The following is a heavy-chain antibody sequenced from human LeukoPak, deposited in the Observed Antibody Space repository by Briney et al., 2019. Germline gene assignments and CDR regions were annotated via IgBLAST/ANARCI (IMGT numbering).Heavy chain of an antibody. Sequence: PGGSLRLSCAASGFTLSSYEMNWVRRAPGKGLEWISYISRTGNSIYYADSVKGRFTISRDSAKNSLYLQMNSLRAEDTAVYYCARGPYSSNWYVDHWGQGTLVTVAS. V-gene: IGHV3-48*03. CDR3: ARGPYSSNWYVDH. J-gene: IGHJ4*02. CDR2: ISRTGNSI. D-gene: IGHD6-13*01. CDR1: GFTLSSYE.